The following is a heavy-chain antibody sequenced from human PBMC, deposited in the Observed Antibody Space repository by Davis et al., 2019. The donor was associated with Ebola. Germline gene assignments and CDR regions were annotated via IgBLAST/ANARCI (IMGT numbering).Heavy chain of an antibody. CDR1: GYTFTSYG. CDR3: ARESLYSSGWVAFDI. D-gene: IGHD6-19*01. Sequence: SVKVSCKASGYTFTSYGISWVRQAPGQGLEWMGGIIPIFGTANYAQKFQGRVTITADESTSTAYMELSSLRSEDTAVYYCARESLYSSGWVAFDIWGQGTMVTVSS. V-gene: IGHV1-69*13. J-gene: IGHJ3*02. CDR2: IIPIFGTA.